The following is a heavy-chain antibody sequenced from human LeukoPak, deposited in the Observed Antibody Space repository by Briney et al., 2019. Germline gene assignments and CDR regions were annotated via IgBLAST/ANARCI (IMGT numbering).Heavy chain of an antibody. CDR2: IYTSGST. Sequence: SETLSLTCAVSGGSISSGGYSWSWIRQPPGKGLEWIGRIYTSGSTNYNPSLKSRVTMSVDTSKNQFSLKLSSVTAADTAVYYCARLYDDGLLSYYYYGMDVWGQGTTVTVSS. CDR1: GGSISSGGYS. D-gene: IGHD1-26*01. J-gene: IGHJ6*02. V-gene: IGHV4-61*02. CDR3: ARLYDDGLLSYYYYGMDV.